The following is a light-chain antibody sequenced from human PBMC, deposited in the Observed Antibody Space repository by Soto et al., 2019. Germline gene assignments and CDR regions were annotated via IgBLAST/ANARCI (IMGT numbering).Light chain of an antibody. CDR3: ATWDDSLNGYV. V-gene: IGLV1-44*01. J-gene: IGLJ1*01. CDR1: TSNIGVNV. Sequence: QSVLTQPPSASGTPGQRVTISCSGSTSNIGVNVVNWYQRLPGTAPKLLIYSNSDRSSGVPDRFSGSKSGTSASLAISGLQSEDEADYYGATWDDSLNGYVFGTGTKLTVL. CDR2: SNS.